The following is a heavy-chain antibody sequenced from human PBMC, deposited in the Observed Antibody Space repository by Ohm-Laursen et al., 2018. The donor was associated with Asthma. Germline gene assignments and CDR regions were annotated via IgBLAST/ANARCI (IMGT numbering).Heavy chain of an antibody. V-gene: IGHV3-74*01. D-gene: IGHD3-9*01. CDR2: IKYDGSLT. Sequence: SLRLSCAASGFSVSGYWVHWVRQAPGKGLVWVSRIKYDGSLTGYADSVEGRFTISKDNAKNTVILQMNSLRAEDTGVYFCARSDWLADWGQGTLVTVSS. CDR3: ARSDWLAD. J-gene: IGHJ4*02. CDR1: GFSVSGYW.